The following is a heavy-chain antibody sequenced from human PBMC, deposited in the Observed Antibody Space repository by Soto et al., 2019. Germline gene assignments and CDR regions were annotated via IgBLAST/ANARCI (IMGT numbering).Heavy chain of an antibody. D-gene: IGHD3-3*01. CDR1: GFTFSSYD. Sequence: QVQLVESGGGVVQPGRSLRLSCAASGFTFSSYDMHWVRQAPGKGLEWVALITYDGSNKYYADSVKGRFTISRDNSKNTLYLQMNSLRAEDTAVYYWIRRQYDFGDYGGQGTLGTVSS. J-gene: IGHJ4*02. CDR2: ITYDGSNK. V-gene: IGHV3-30*03. CDR3: IRRQYDFGDY.